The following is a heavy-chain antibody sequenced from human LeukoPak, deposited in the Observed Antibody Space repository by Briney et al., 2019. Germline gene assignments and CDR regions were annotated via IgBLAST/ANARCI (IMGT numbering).Heavy chain of an antibody. V-gene: IGHV3-30*18. CDR3: AKVITGTTLVVDY. Sequence: GGSLRLSCAASGFTFSSYAMHWVRQAPGKGLEWVAVISYDGSNKYYADSVKGRFTISRDNSKNTLYLQMNSLRAEDTAVYYCAKVITGTTLVVDYWGQGTLVTVSS. CDR1: GFTFSSYA. J-gene: IGHJ4*02. CDR2: ISYDGSNK. D-gene: IGHD1-7*01.